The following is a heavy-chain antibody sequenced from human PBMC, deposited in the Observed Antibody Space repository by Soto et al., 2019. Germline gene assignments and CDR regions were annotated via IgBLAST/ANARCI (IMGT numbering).Heavy chain of an antibody. CDR1: GYTFTSYG. V-gene: IGHV1-18*01. J-gene: IGHJ6*02. Sequence: QVQLVQSGAEVKKPGASVKVSCKASGYTFTSYGISWVRQATGQGLEWMGGIRAYNGNTNYAQKLQGRGTMPTDTSTSTDYMELRSLRSDDSSVYDSARTLPTMDGWGHGTTVTVSS. CDR3: ARTLPTMDG. CDR2: IRAYNGNT.